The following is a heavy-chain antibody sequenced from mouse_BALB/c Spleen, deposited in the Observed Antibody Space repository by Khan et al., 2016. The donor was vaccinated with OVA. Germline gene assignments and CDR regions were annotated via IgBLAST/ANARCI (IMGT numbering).Heavy chain of an antibody. J-gene: IGHJ3*01. CDR1: GYSITSDYA. V-gene: IGHV3-2*02. Sequence: EVQLVESGPGLVKPSQSLSLTCTVTGYSITSDYAWNWIRQFPGNKLEWMGYISYSGSTTYNPSLKSRISITRYTSKNQFFLQLNSVTTEDTATYYCARWFTYWGQGTLVTVSA. CDR2: ISYSGST. CDR3: ARWFTY.